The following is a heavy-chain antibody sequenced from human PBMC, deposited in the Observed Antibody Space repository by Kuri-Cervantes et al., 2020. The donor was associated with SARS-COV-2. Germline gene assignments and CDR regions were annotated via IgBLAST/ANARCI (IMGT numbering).Heavy chain of an antibody. CDR3: ARQMMSSITIFGVVITKNWFDP. CDR1: GGSISSSSYY. V-gene: IGHV4-39*01. Sequence: SETLSLTCTVSGGSISSSSYYWGWIRQPPGKGLEWIGSLYYSGSTYYNPSLKSRVTISVDTSKNQFSLKLSSVTAADTVVYYCARQMMSSITIFGVVITKNWFDPWGQGTLVTVSS. CDR2: LYYSGST. J-gene: IGHJ5*02. D-gene: IGHD3-3*01.